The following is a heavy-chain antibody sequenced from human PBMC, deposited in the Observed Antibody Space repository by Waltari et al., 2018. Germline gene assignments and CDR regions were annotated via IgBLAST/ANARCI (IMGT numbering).Heavy chain of an antibody. J-gene: IGHJ4*02. CDR1: GLTVRGHY. V-gene: IGHV3-53*02. CDR2: FYRGGTT. Sequence: EVQLVETGGGLIQPGGSLRLSCAASGLTVRGHYMSWVRQAPGKGLEWVSIFYRGGTTYYADSVKARFTISRDNSKNTLYLQMNSLRAEDTAVYYCARCSTGHYFDYWGQGTLVTVSS. CDR3: ARCSTGHYFDY. D-gene: IGHD2-8*02.